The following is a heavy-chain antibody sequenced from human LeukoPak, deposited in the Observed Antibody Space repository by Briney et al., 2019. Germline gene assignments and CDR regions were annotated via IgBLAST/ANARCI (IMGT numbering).Heavy chain of an antibody. J-gene: IGHJ5*02. CDR1: GGSISSDSYY. V-gene: IGHV4-61*09. Sequence: SETLSLTCTVSGGSISSDSYYWSWIRQPAGKGLEWIGHIYTSGSTNYNPSLKSRVTMSVDTSKNHFSLRLSSVTAADTAVYYCARDHYGDYGACNWFDPWGQGTLVTVSS. CDR3: ARDHYGDYGACNWFDP. D-gene: IGHD4-17*01. CDR2: IYTSGST.